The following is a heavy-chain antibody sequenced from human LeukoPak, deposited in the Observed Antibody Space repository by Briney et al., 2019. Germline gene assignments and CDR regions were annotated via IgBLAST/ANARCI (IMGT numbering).Heavy chain of an antibody. CDR2: ISSSSSYI. D-gene: IGHD2-15*01. J-gene: IGHJ4*02. CDR1: GFTFSSYS. V-gene: IGHV3-21*01. Sequence: GGSLRLSCAASGFTFSSYSMNWVRQAPGRGLEWVSSISSSSSYIYYADSVKGRFTISRDNAKNSLYLQMNSLRAEDTDVYYCAGAGAAAPRGSDYWGQGTLVTVSS. CDR3: AGAGAAAPRGSDY.